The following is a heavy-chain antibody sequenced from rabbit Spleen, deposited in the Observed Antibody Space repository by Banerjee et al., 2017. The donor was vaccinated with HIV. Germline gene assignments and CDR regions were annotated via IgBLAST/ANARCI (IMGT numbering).Heavy chain of an antibody. V-gene: IGHV1S40*01. CDR2: IDAGSDGT. CDR1: GFSFSSSYY. J-gene: IGHJ4*01. D-gene: IGHD7-1*01. Sequence: QSLEESGGDMVKPGASLTLTCTASGFSFSSSYYMCWVRQAPGKGLEWIACIDAGSDGTYYASWAKGRFTISKTSSTVDLKMTSLTAADTATYFCARESFSNWDLWGQGTLVTVS. CDR3: ARESFSNWDL.